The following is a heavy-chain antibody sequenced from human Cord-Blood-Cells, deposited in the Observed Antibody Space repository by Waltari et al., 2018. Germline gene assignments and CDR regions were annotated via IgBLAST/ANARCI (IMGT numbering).Heavy chain of an antibody. CDR2: IIPIFGTA. J-gene: IGHJ3*02. D-gene: IGHD1-1*01. CDR3: AREGVGTTGTWIDAFDI. Sequence: QVQLVQSGAEVKKPGSSVKVSCKASGGTFSSYAISWVRQAPGQGLEWMGGIIPIFGTANYAQKFQGRVTITADKSTSTAYMELSSLRSEDTAVYYCAREGVGTTGTWIDAFDIWGQGTMVTVSS. V-gene: IGHV1-69*06. CDR1: GGTFSSYA.